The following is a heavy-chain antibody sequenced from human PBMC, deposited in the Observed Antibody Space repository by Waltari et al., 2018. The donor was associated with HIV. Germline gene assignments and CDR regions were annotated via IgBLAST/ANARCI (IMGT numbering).Heavy chain of an antibody. CDR3: ARRGGYANEYYFDY. CDR1: GYIFTTYW. V-gene: IGHV5-51*01. CDR2: IYPGDSHT. J-gene: IGHJ4*02. Sequence: VQLVQSGAEVIKPGESLRISCKGSGYIFTTYWLSWVRQMPGEGLEWMGIIYPGDSHTRYSPSFQGQVTISADKSIATAYLQWSSLKASDTAMYYCARRGGYANEYYFDYWGQGTLVTVCS. D-gene: IGHD5-12*01.